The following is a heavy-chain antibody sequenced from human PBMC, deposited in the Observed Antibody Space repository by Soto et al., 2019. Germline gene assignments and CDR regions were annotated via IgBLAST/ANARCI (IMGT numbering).Heavy chain of an antibody. J-gene: IGHJ4*02. V-gene: IGHV4-39*01. CDR1: GGSISSSTYY. CDR3: ANAYGDYGSY. D-gene: IGHD4-17*01. Sequence: QLQLQESGPGLVKPSETLSLTCTVSGGSISSSTYYWGWSRQPPGKGLERIGSISYRGSTYYNPSLKSRVTIAVDNSKNQFSLKLSSVTAADTAVYYCANAYGDYGSYWGQGTLVAVSS. CDR2: ISYRGST.